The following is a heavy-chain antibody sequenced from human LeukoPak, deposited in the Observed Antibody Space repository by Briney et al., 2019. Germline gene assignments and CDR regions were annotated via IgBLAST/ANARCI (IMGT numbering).Heavy chain of an antibody. J-gene: IGHJ4*02. CDR1: GGYISTYY. CDR2: IYTSGST. D-gene: IGHD5-18*01. CDR3: AKDVRGGDTAIEPIDY. V-gene: IGHV4-4*07. Sequence: SETLSLTCTVPGGYISTYYWSWIRQPAGRGLEWIGRIYTSGSTNYSPSFKSRVTISLDTSKNQFSLKLSSVTAADTAVYYCAKDVRGGDTAIEPIDYWGQGTLVTVSS.